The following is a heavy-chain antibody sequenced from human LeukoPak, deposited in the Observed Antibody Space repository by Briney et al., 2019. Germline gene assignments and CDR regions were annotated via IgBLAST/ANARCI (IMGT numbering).Heavy chain of an antibody. V-gene: IGHV3-23*01. CDR2: ISGSGGAT. D-gene: IGHD3-22*01. CDR3: AKGHTYYYDSSGYPPVVYFDY. Sequence: GGSLRLSCAASGFTFSSYAMGWVRQAPGKGLEWVSGISGSGGATYYADSVRGRFTISRDNSKNTLYLQMNSLRAEDTAVYYSAKGHTYYYDSSGYPPVVYFDYWGQGTLVTVSS. J-gene: IGHJ4*02. CDR1: GFTFSSYA.